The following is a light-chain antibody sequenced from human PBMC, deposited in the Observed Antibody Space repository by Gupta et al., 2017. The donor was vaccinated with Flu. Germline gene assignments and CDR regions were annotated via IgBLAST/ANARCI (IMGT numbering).Light chain of an antibody. CDR1: RSRLHNNGYNT. CDR2: LGF. V-gene: IGKV2-28*01. J-gene: IGKJ5*01. Sequence: VTPAEPASISCSVSRSRLHNNGYNTLDWYLQKPGQSPQLLIHLGFKRASGIPDRFSGSGSGTDFTRKISRVEAEDVGVYYCKQSVQAPFTFGQGTRVDIK. CDR3: KQSVQAPFT.